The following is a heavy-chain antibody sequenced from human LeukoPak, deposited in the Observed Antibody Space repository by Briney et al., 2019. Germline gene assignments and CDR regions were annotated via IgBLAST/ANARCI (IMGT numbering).Heavy chain of an antibody. J-gene: IGHJ6*02. V-gene: IGHV1-69*04. CDR1: GGTFSSYA. CDR2: IIPILGIA. Sequence: SVKVSCKASGGTFSSYAISWVRQAPGQGLEWMGRIIPILGIANYAQKFQGRVTITADKSTSTAYMELSSLRSEDTAVYYCARHPAATVAYYYYGMDVWGQGTTVTVSS. D-gene: IGHD6-13*01. CDR3: ARHPAATVAYYYYGMDV.